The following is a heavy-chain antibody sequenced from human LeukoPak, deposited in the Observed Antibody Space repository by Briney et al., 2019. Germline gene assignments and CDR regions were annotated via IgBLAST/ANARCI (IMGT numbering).Heavy chain of an antibody. CDR3: ARWEWEPHNFDY. V-gene: IGHV4-31*03. CDR2: IYYSGST. CDR1: GGSISSGGYY. D-gene: IGHD1-26*01. J-gene: IGHJ4*02. Sequence: NPSQTLSLTCTVSGGSISSGGYYWSWIRQHPGKGLEWIGYIYYSGSTYYNPSLKSRVTTSVDTTKNQFSLKLSSVTAADTAVYYCARWEWEPHNFDYWGQGTLVTVSS.